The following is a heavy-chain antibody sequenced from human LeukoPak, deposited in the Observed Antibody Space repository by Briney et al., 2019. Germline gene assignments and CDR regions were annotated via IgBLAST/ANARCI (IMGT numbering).Heavy chain of an antibody. D-gene: IGHD3-3*01. CDR2: ISSSSSYI. J-gene: IGHJ3*02. V-gene: IGHV3-21*01. CDR1: GFSLSSYG. Sequence: GGTLRLSCAASGFSLSSYGMTWVRQAPGKGLEWVSSISSSSSYIYYADSVKGRFTISRDNAKNSLYLQMNSLRAEDTAVYYCARKTIWNAFDIWGQGTMVTVSS. CDR3: ARKTIWNAFDI.